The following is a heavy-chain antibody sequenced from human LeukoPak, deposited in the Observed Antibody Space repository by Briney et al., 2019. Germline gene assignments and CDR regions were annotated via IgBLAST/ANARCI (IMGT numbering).Heavy chain of an antibody. Sequence: ASVNVSCKASGYTFTGYYMHWVRQAPGQGREWMGWINPNSGGTNYAQKFQGRVTMTRDTSISTAYMELSRLRSDDTAVYYCARGGEDYYDSSGYCLDYWGQGTLVTVSS. CDR1: GYTFTGYY. J-gene: IGHJ4*02. CDR2: INPNSGGT. CDR3: ARGGEDYYDSSGYCLDY. D-gene: IGHD3-22*01. V-gene: IGHV1-2*02.